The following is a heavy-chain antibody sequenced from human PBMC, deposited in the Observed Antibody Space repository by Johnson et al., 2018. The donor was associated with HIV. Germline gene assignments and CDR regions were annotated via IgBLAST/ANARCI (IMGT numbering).Heavy chain of an antibody. Sequence: VQLVESGGGVVQPGRSLRLSCAASGFTFSSYAMHWVRQAPGKGLEWVAVISYDGSNKYYADPVKGRFTISRDNSKNTLYLQMNSLRAEDTAVYYCARDRGSSSLDAFDIWGQGTMVTVSS. D-gene: IGHD6-6*01. CDR3: ARDRGSSSLDAFDI. CDR2: ISYDGSNK. V-gene: IGHV3-30*04. CDR1: GFTFSSYA. J-gene: IGHJ3*02.